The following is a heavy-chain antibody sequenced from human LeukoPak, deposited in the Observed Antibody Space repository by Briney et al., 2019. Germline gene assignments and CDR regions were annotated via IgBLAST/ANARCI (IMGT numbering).Heavy chain of an antibody. V-gene: IGHV3-23*01. J-gene: IGHJ4*02. CDR2: ISGSGGRT. D-gene: IGHD6-19*01. Sequence: GGSLRLSCAASGFTFSSYAMSWVRQAPGKGLGWVSAISGSGGRTYYADSVKGRFTISRDNSKNTLYLRMNSLRAEDTAVYYCAKGAVAGTMEFDYWGQGTLVTVSS. CDR3: AKGAVAGTMEFDY. CDR1: GFTFSSYA.